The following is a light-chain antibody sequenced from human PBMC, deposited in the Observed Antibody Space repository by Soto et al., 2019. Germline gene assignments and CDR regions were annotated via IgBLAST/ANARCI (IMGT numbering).Light chain of an antibody. V-gene: IGLV2-14*01. CDR1: SSDIGDHKY. J-gene: IGLJ2*01. CDR2: EVN. Sequence: QSALTQPASVSGSPGQSVTISCTGTSSDIGDHKYVSWYQQHPGKAPKLMIYEVNNRPSGVSHRFSGSKSGNTASLTISGLQAEDEADYYCSSYTSSITLVFGGGTKLTVL. CDR3: SSYTSSITLV.